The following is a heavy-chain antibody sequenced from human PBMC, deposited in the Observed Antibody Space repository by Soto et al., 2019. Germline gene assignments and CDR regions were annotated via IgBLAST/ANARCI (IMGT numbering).Heavy chain of an antibody. V-gene: IGHV4-59*08. J-gene: IGHJ4*02. Sequence: QVQLQESGPGLVKPSETLSLTCTVSGGSISSYYWSWIRQPPGKGLEWIGYIYYSGSTNYNPSLKSRVTISVDTSKNQFSLKLSSVTAADTAVYYCARHGYNGYANWGQGTLVTVSS. CDR3: ARHGYNGYAN. CDR1: GGSISSYY. CDR2: IYYSGST. D-gene: IGHD5-12*01.